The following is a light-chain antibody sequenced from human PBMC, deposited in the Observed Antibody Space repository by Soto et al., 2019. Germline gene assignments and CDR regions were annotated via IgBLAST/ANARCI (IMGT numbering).Light chain of an antibody. CDR3: SSYTSNSTPL. V-gene: IGLV2-14*01. Sequence: QSALTQPASVSGSPGQSITISCTGTSSDVGGYNYVSWYQQHPGKDPKLMIYDVSDRPSGVSNRFSGSKSGNTASLTISGLQAEDEADYYCSSYTSNSTPLFGGGTKLTVL. CDR2: DVS. J-gene: IGLJ2*01. CDR1: SSDVGGYNY.